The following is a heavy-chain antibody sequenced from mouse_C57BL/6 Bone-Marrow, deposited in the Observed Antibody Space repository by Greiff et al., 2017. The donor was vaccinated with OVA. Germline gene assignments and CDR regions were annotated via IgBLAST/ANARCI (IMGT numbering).Heavy chain of an antibody. D-gene: IGHD1-1*01. J-gene: IGHJ2*01. CDR3: VRQDRLRFDY. Sequence: EVKLMESGGGLVQPKGSLKLSCAASGFSFNTYAMNWVRQAPGKGLEWVARIRSKSNNYATYYADSVKDRFTISRDDSESMLYLQMNNLKTEDTAMYYCVRQDRLRFDYWGQGTTLTVSS. CDR1: GFSFNTYA. CDR2: IRSKSNNYAT. V-gene: IGHV10-1*01.